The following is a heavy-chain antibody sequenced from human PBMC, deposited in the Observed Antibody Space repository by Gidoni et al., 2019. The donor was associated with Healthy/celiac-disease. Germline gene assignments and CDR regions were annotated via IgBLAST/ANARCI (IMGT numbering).Heavy chain of an antibody. CDR3: ARHQGGENYYYGMDV. CDR2: IYPGDSDT. V-gene: IGHV5-51*01. CDR1: GYSFTTYW. Sequence: VQLVQSGAEVKQPGESLQISCKGSGYSFTTYWIGWVRQMPGKGLEWMGIIYPGDSDTRYSPSFQGQVTISADKSNSTAYLQWSSLKASDNAMYYCARHQGGENYYYGMDVWGQGTTVTVSS. J-gene: IGHJ6*02. D-gene: IGHD2-15*01.